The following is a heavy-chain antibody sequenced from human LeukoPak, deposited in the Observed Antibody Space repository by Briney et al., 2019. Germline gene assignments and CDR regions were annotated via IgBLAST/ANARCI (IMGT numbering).Heavy chain of an antibody. CDR1: GFTFSSYA. V-gene: IGHV3-23*01. CDR3: AREDPPYFSGSAYFDY. Sequence: GGSLRLSCAASGFTFSSYAMTWVRQAPGRGLEWVSAILGTRGGTYYTDSVKGRFTISRDNSENTLYLQMNSLRAEDTAVYHCAREDPPYFSGSAYFDYWGQGTLVTVSS. D-gene: IGHD1-26*01. J-gene: IGHJ4*02. CDR2: ILGTRGGT.